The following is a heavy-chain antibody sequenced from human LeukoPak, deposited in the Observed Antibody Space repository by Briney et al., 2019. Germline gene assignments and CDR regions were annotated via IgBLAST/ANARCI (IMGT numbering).Heavy chain of an antibody. CDR2: MNPNSGNT. J-gene: IGHJ3*02. D-gene: IGHD3-22*01. Sequence: GASVKVSCKASGYTFTSYDINWVRQATGQGLEWMGWMNPNSGNTGYAQKFQGRVTMTRNTSISTAYMELSSLRSEDTAVYYCARVRDYYDGSGYTDAFDIRGQGTIVTVSS. CDR3: ARVRDYYDGSGYTDAFDI. V-gene: IGHV1-8*01. CDR1: GYTFTSYD.